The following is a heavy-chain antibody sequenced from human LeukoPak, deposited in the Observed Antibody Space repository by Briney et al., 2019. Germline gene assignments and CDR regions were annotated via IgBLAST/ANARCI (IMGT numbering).Heavy chain of an antibody. CDR3: ARGDWGSGWYVAFDY. CDR2: IYYSGST. CDR1: GGSISSYY. D-gene: IGHD6-13*01. J-gene: IGHJ4*02. Sequence: SETLSLTCTVSGGSISSYYWSWIRQPPGKGLEWIGYIYYSGSTNYNPSLKSRVTISVDTSKNQFSLKLSSVTAADTAVYYCARGDWGSGWYVAFDYWGQGTLVTVSS. V-gene: IGHV4-59*01.